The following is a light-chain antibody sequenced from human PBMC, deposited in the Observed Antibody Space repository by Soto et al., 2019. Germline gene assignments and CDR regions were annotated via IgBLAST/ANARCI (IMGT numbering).Light chain of an antibody. CDR1: QSVSSSF. Sequence: EIGLTQSACTLSWSAGERATLSCRASQSVSSSFLAWYHQKPGQAPRLLIYGASSRATGIPDRFSGSGSGTDFTLTISRLEPEDFAVYYCQQYGSSPRFGQGAKVDIK. CDR2: GAS. V-gene: IGKV3-20*01. CDR3: QQYGSSPR. J-gene: IGKJ1*01.